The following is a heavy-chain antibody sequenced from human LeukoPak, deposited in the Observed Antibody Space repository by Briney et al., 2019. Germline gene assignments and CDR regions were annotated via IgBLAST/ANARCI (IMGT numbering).Heavy chain of an antibody. CDR2: IYSGGST. Sequence: PGGSLRLSCAASGFTVSSNYMSWVRQAPGKGLEWVSVIYSGGSTYYADSVKGRFTISRDNPKNTLYLQMNSLRAEDTAVYYCAGEITMVRGKSSAYYYGMDVWGKGTTVTVSS. V-gene: IGHV3-53*01. CDR3: AGEITMVRGKSSAYYYGMDV. CDR1: GFTVSSNY. J-gene: IGHJ6*04. D-gene: IGHD3-10*01.